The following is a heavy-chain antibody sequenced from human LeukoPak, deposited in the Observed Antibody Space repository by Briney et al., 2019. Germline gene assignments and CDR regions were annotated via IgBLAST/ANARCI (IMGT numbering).Heavy chain of an antibody. D-gene: IGHD2-2*02. V-gene: IGHV3-23*01. CDR1: GFIFSSYA. Sequence: PGGSLRLSCAASGFIFSSYAMSWVRQAPGKGREWVSAISGSGGSTYYADSVKGRFTISRDNSKNTLYLQMNSLRAEDPVVHYCVKVAHRYCSSTSCYMYSDSWGQGTLVTVSS. J-gene: IGHJ4*02. CDR3: VKVAHRYCSSTSCYMYSDS. CDR2: ISGSGGST.